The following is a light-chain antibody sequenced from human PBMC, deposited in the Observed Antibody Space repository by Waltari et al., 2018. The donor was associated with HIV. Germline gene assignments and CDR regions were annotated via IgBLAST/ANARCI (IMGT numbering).Light chain of an antibody. V-gene: IGKV4-1*01. CDR2: WAS. CDR1: QSVLFSSNNKNY. J-gene: IGKJ1*01. Sequence: DIVMSQSPDSLAVSLGERATINCKSSQSVLFSSNNKNYLAWYQQKPGEPPKLLIYWASTREFGVPDRFSGSGSGTDFTLTISSLQYEDFATYHCQQSYSSPGTFGQGTKVEI. CDR3: QQSYSSPGT.